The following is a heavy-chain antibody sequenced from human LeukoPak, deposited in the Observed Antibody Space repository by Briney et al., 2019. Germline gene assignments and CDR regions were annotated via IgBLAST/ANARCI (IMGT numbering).Heavy chain of an antibody. J-gene: IGHJ4*02. V-gene: IGHV3-23*01. CDR1: GFTFSSYA. Sequence: GGSLRLSCAASGFTFSSYAMSWVRQAPGKGLEWVSAISGSGGSAYYADSVKGRFTISRDTSKNTLYLQMNSLRAEDTAVYYCAKGRYYDFLTGYYEGYWGQGTLVTVSS. CDR3: AKGRYYDFLTGYYEGY. CDR2: ISGSGGSA. D-gene: IGHD3-9*01.